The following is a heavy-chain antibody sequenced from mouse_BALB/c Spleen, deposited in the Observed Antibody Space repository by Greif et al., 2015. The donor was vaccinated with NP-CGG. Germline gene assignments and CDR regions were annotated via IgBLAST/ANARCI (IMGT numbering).Heavy chain of an antibody. V-gene: IGHV1S81*02. J-gene: IGHJ2*01. CDR2: INPSNGGT. CDR1: GYTFTSYY. D-gene: IGHD3-3*01. CDR3: TRSWDSYFDY. Sequence: QVQLQQSGAELVKPGASVMLSYKASGYTFTSYYMYWVKQRPGQGLEWIGEINPSNGGTNFNEKFKSKATLTVDKSSSTAYVQLSSLTSEDSAVYYCTRSWDSYFDYWGQGTTLTVSS.